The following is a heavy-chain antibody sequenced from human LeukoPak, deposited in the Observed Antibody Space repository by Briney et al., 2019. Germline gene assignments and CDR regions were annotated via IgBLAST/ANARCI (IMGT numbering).Heavy chain of an antibody. CDR1: GDSISRTNFY. J-gene: IGHJ5*02. CDR3: ARRQQTGGDDWLANWFDP. V-gene: IGHV4-39*07. D-gene: IGHD2-21*01. CDR2: IYYSGTT. Sequence: PSETLSLTCTVSGDSISRTNFYWGWIRQPPGKGLEWIGSIYYSGTTNYNPSLKSRVTISVDTSKNQFSLKLNSVTAADTAFYYCARRQQTGGDDWLANWFDPWGQGTLVTVSS.